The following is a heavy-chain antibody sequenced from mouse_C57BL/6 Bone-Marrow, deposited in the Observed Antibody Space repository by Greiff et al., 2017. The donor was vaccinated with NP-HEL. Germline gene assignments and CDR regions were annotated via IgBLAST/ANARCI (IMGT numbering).Heavy chain of an antibody. J-gene: IGHJ4*01. Sequence: EVQLQESGGGLVQPGGSMKLSCAASGFTFSDAWMDWVRQSPEKGLEWVAEIRNKANNHATYYAESVKGRFTISRDDSKSSVYLQMNSLRAEDTGIYYCTRVTAPYAMDYWGQGTSVTVSS. CDR1: GFTFSDAW. V-gene: IGHV6-6*01. CDR3: TRVTAPYAMDY. CDR2: IRNKANNHAT. D-gene: IGHD1-2*01.